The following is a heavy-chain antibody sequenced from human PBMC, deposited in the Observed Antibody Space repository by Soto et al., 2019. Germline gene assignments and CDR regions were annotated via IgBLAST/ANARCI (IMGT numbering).Heavy chain of an antibody. CDR1: GGTFSSYA. J-gene: IGHJ6*02. D-gene: IGHD3-3*01. Sequence: GASVKVSCKASGGTFSSYAISWVRQAAGQGLEWMGGIIPIFGTANYAQKFQGRVTITADKSTSTAYMELSSLRSEDTAVYYCARPREPTYYDFWSGYPMDGMDVWGQGTTVTVSS. CDR3: ARPREPTYYDFWSGYPMDGMDV. V-gene: IGHV1-69*06. CDR2: IIPIFGTA.